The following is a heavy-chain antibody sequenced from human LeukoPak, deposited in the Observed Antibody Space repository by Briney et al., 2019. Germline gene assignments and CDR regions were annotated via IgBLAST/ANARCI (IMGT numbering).Heavy chain of an antibody. D-gene: IGHD3-9*01. V-gene: IGHV4-59*01. CDR1: GGSISSYY. Sequence: PSETLSLTCTVSGGSISSYYRSWIRQPPGKGLEWIGYIYYSGSTNYNPSLKSRVTISVDTSKNQFSLKLSSVTAADTAVYYCARVREDYDILTRYYYYYMDVWGKGTTVTVSS. CDR2: IYYSGST. J-gene: IGHJ6*03. CDR3: ARVREDYDILTRYYYYYMDV.